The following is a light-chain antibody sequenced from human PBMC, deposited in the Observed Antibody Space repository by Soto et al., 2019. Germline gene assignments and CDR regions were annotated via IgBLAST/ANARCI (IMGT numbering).Light chain of an antibody. V-gene: IGKV3-20*01. J-gene: IGKJ2*01. Sequence: EIVLTQSPGTLSLSPGERATLSCRASQSVSINYLGWYQQKPGQAPRLLIYGASSRATGIPDRFSGSGSGTDFTLTISRLEPEDFAVYYCQQYGSTPRSFGQGTKLDIK. CDR1: QSVSINY. CDR3: QQYGSTPRS. CDR2: GAS.